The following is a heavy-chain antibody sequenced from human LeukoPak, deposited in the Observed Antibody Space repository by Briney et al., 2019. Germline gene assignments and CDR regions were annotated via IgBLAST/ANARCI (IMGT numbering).Heavy chain of an antibody. V-gene: IGHV3-74*01. Sequence: GGSLRLSCAASGFTFNSYWVHWVRQAPRKGLVWVSRISNDGSSTSYADSVKGRFTISRDNSKNTLYLQMNSLRAEDAAVYYCARARNGPFDPWGQGTLVTVSS. CDR1: GFTFNSYW. CDR2: ISNDGSST. D-gene: IGHD2-8*01. J-gene: IGHJ5*02. CDR3: ARARNGPFDP.